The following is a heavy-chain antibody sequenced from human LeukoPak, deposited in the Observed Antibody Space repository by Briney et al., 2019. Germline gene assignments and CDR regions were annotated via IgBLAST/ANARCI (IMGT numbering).Heavy chain of an antibody. D-gene: IGHD5-12*01. CDR3: AKGGYGERDY. CDR2: IWFDGSEQ. V-gene: IGHV3-33*06. CDR1: GFTFSTYA. J-gene: IGHJ4*02. Sequence: GRSLRLSCAASGFTFSTYAIHWVRQAPGKGLEWVAVIWFDGSEQYYADSVKGRFIISRDNSKSTSNLQMNSLRAEDTAVYYCAKGGYGERDYWGQGTLVTVSS.